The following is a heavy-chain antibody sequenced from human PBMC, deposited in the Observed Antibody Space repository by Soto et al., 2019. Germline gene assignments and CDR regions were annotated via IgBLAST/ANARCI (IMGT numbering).Heavy chain of an antibody. D-gene: IGHD3-16*01. CDR1: GFSLTTTGVG. J-gene: IGHJ3*02. V-gene: IGHV2-5*02. CDR2: IYWDDDK. CDR3: AHIMITFGGIMRKDAFDI. Sequence: QITLKESGPTLVKPTQTLTLTCTFSGFSLTTTGVGVGWIRQPPEKALEWLALIYWDDDKRYSPSLKSRLTIDKDTFKNRVVLTMTNMDPVDTATYYCAHIMITFGGIMRKDAFDIWGQGTVVTVSS.